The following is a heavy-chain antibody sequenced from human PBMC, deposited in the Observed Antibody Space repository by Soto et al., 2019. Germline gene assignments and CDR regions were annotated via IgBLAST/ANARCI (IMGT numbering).Heavy chain of an antibody. D-gene: IGHD2-8*02. J-gene: IGHJ4*02. CDR1: GGSFSGYY. CDR2: INHRGST. V-gene: IGHV4-34*01. CDR3: ARDKSTGLFDY. Sequence: QVQLQQWGAGLLKPSETLSLTCAVYGGSFSGYYWTWIRQPPGTGLEWIGEINHRGSTNYNPSLKNRVPITVDTSKNRFSTKLTSVTAADTALYYCARDKSTGLFDYWGQGTLGTVSS.